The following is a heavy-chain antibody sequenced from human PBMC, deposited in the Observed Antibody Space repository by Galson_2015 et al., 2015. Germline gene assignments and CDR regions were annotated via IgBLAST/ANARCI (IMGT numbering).Heavy chain of an antibody. J-gene: IGHJ4*02. V-gene: IGHV7-4-1*02. Sequence: SVKVSCKASGYTFTRFPMNWVRQAPVQGLEWMGWINTNTGNPTYAQGFTGRFVFSLDSPVSTAYLEIRSLKAEDTAVYYCASGSSRNYDFWTGYFDHWGQGSLVSVSS. CDR2: INTNTGNP. CDR1: GYTFTRFP. CDR3: ASGSSRNYDFWTGYFDH. D-gene: IGHD3-3*01.